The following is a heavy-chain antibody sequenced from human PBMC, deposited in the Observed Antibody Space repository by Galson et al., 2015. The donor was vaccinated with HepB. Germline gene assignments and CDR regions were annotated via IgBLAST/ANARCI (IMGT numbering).Heavy chain of an antibody. Sequence: SVKVSCKASGYTFTGYYMHWVRQAPGQGLEWMGWIKPNSGGTNYAQKFQGWVTMTRDKSISTAYLQWRSLKASDTTMYYCARHTGTGYHGGLGYWGQGTLVTVSS. CDR3: ARHTGTGYHGGLGY. D-gene: IGHD4-23*01. J-gene: IGHJ4*02. V-gene: IGHV1-2*04. CDR2: IKPNSGGT. CDR1: GYTFTGYY.